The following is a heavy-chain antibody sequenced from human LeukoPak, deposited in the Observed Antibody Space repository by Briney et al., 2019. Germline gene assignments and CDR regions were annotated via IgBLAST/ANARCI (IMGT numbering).Heavy chain of an antibody. Sequence: GASVKVSCKASGFTFTKSALQWVRQARGQRLEWIGWIVVGSGNTDYAQKFQERVTITRDMFTSTAYMELGSLRSEDTAVYYCAAGLRGLTVTGKYYYYGMDVWGQGTTVTVSS. D-gene: IGHD4-11*01. CDR1: GFTFTKSA. CDR3: AAGLRGLTVTGKYYYYGMDV. CDR2: IVVGSGNT. J-gene: IGHJ6*02. V-gene: IGHV1-58*01.